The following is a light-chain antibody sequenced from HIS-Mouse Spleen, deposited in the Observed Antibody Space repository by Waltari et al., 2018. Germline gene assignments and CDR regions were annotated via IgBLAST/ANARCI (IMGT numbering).Light chain of an antibody. CDR1: ALPKNN. J-gene: IGLJ3*02. CDR3: YSTDSSGNHRRV. CDR2: EDS. Sequence: SYELTQPPSVSVSPGQTARITCSADALPKNNPYFDQQKSGQAPVLVIYEDSKRPSGIPERFSGSSSGTMATLTISGAQVEDEADYYCYSTDSSGNHRRVFGGGTKLTVL. V-gene: IGLV3-10*01.